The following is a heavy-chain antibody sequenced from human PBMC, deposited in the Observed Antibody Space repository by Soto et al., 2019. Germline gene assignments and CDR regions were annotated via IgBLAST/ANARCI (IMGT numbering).Heavy chain of an antibody. V-gene: IGHV1-18*01. D-gene: IGHD4-17*01. J-gene: IGHJ4*02. CDR3: ARLPRDYGDLGGY. CDR1: GYTFTSYG. CDR2: ISAYNGNT. Sequence: QVQLVQSGAEVKKPGASVKVSCKASGYTFTSYGISWVRQAPGQGLEWMGWISAYNGNTNYAQELQGRVTMTQDTSAGTACKELRSLRADDTAVYYSARLPRDYGDLGGYWGQGTLVTVSA.